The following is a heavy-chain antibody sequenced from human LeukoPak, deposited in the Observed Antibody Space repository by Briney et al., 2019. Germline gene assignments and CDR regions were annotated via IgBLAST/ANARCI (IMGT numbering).Heavy chain of an antibody. CDR2: ISYDGSNK. Sequence: GGSLRLSCAASGFPFSSYAMHWVRQAPGKGLEWVAVISYDGSNKYYADSVKGRFTISRDNSKNTLYLQMNSLRAEDTAVYYCASDRGAYYYYYGMDVWGQGTTVTVSS. V-gene: IGHV3-30*04. CDR3: ASDRGAYYYYYGMDV. D-gene: IGHD2-15*01. CDR1: GFPFSSYA. J-gene: IGHJ6*02.